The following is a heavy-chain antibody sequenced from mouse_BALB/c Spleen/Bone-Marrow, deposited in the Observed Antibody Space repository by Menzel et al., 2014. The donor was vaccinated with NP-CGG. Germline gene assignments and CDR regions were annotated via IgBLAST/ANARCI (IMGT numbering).Heavy chain of an antibody. J-gene: IGHJ4*01. CDR1: GFTFSNYD. Sequence: EVNVVESGGDLVEPGGSLKLSCATSGFTFSNYDVSWVRQTPDKRLEWVAIISSGVSYTYYPDSVKGRFTLSRDNAKNTLYLQMSSLKSEDTAMYFCARHNYGYFAMDYWGQGTSVTVSS. CDR2: ISSGVSYT. CDR3: ARHNYGYFAMDY. D-gene: IGHD1-1*01. V-gene: IGHV5-6*01.